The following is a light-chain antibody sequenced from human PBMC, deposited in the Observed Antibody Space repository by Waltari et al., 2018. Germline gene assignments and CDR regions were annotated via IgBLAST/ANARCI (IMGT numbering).Light chain of an antibody. V-gene: IGKV1-8*01. CDR2: AAS. CDR1: QGISSY. Sequence: ALRMTQSPSSLSASTGDRVTITFRASQGISSYLAWYQQKPGKAPKLLIYAASTLQSGVPSRFSGSGSGTDFTLTISCLQSEDFATYYCQQYYSTGITFGQGTRLEIK. CDR3: QQYYSTGIT. J-gene: IGKJ5*01.